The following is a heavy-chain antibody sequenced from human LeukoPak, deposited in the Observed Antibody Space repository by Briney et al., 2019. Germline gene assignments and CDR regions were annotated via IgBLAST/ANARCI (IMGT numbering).Heavy chain of an antibody. CDR1: GYSFTSYW. CDR2: IYPGDSET. D-gene: IGHD6-13*01. V-gene: IGHV5-51*01. CDR3: ARRAVAAADY. J-gene: IGHJ4*03. Sequence: GESLDISFKGSGYSFTSYWIGWVRQMPGKSLEWMGIIYPGDSETRYSPSFQGQVTISADKSISTAYLQWSSLKASDTAIYYCARRAVAAADYWGHGKLGSVSS.